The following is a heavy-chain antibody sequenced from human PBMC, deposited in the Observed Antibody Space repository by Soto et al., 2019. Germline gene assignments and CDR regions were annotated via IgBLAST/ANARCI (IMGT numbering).Heavy chain of an antibody. CDR3: AKGVNYYDSSGYYYVLDDAFDI. D-gene: IGHD3-22*01. CDR1: GFTFSSYG. J-gene: IGHJ3*02. Sequence: PGGSLRLSCAASGFTFSSYGMHWVRQAPGKGLEWVAVISYDGSNKYYADSVKGRFTISRDNSKNTLYLQMNSLRAEDTAVYYCAKGVNYYDSSGYYYVLDDAFDIWGQGTMVTVS. V-gene: IGHV3-30*18. CDR2: ISYDGSNK.